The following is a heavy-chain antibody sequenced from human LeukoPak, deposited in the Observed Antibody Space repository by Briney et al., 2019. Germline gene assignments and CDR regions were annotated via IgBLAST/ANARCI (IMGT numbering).Heavy chain of an antibody. Sequence: SVKVSCKASGDTFSTYAISWVRQAPGQGLEWMGGIIPIFATSNYAQKFQGRVTITADKSTTTAYMELSTLRSEDTAVYYCARGGFRLGELSFVPGKFLDFWGPGTLVTVSS. CDR3: ARGGFRLGELSFVPGKFLDF. CDR2: IIPIFATS. CDR1: GDTFSTYA. J-gene: IGHJ4*02. D-gene: IGHD3-16*02. V-gene: IGHV1-69*06.